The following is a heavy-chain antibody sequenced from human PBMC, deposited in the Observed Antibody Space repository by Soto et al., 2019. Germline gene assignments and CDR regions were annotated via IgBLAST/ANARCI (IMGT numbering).Heavy chain of an antibody. CDR3: VRDVGGGELLDY. CDR2: TYFRSKWYK. V-gene: IGHV6-1*01. D-gene: IGHD1-26*01. Sequence: SQTLSLTCAISGDSVSSNSAAWNWIRQTPSRGLEWLGRTYFRSKWYKDYAISVKSRITINPDTSKNQFSLQLNSVTPEDTAVYYCVRDVGGGELLDYWGQGTQVTVSS. CDR1: GDSVSSNSAA. J-gene: IGHJ4*02.